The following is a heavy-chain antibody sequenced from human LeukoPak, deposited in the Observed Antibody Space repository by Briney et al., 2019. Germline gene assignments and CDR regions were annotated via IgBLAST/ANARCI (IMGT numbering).Heavy chain of an antibody. V-gene: IGHV3-30-3*01. CDR2: ISYDGSNK. Sequence: GGSLRLSCAASGFTFSSYAMHWVRQAPGKGLEWVAVISYDGSNKYYADSVKGRFTISRDNSKNTLYLQMNSLRAEDTAVYYCARVATKLLRYYYYGMDVWGQGTTVTVSS. D-gene: IGHD2-15*01. CDR3: ARVATKLLRYYYYGMDV. CDR1: GFTFSSYA. J-gene: IGHJ6*02.